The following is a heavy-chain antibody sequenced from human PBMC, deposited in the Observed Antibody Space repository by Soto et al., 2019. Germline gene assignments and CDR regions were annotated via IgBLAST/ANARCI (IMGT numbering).Heavy chain of an antibody. CDR1: GYIFTTQD. CDR3: ARASMYIWNDH. V-gene: IGHV1-8*01. Sequence: QVQLRQSGAEIKRPGASVKVSCEASGYIFTTQDINWVRQASGQGLEWLGCVNPSSGNTVYAQKFHGRVTMTRDTSINTAYVELSSLRSDDTAVYYCARASMYIWNDHWGQGTLVTVSS. CDR2: VNPSSGNT. J-gene: IGHJ5*02.